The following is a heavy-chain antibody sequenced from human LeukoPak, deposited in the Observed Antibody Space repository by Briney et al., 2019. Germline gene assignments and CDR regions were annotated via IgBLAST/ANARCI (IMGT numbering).Heavy chain of an antibody. J-gene: IGHJ4*02. D-gene: IGHD5-24*01. V-gene: IGHV1-24*01. Sequence: ASVKDSCKVSGYTFTELAMHWVRQAAGKGLEWMGSFDPEDGERIYAQKWQGRLIMTEDTSTDTAYLELSILRSDDTAVYYCAPRNVYKGYFDNWGQGTLVTVSS. CDR1: GYTFTELA. CDR2: FDPEDGER. CDR3: APRNVYKGYFDN.